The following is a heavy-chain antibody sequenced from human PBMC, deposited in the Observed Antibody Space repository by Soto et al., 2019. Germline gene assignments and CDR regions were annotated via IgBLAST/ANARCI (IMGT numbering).Heavy chain of an antibody. Sequence: VQLLESGGGLVQPGGSLRLSSAASGSTFSTCAMRWVRQAPGKGLEWVSGTSGRAGSTYYADSVKGRFTISRDNSRNAVYVQMKGVRGEGMVVYYCAKGPLVGVTTRLDYWGQGTRVTVSS. V-gene: IGHV3-23*01. D-gene: IGHD1-26*01. CDR3: AKGPLVGVTTRLDY. CDR1: GSTFSTCA. J-gene: IGHJ4*02. CDR2: TSGRAGST.